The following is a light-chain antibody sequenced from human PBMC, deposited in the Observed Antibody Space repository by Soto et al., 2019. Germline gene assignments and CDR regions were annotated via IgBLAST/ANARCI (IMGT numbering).Light chain of an antibody. CDR1: QTISSW. Sequence: DIQMTQSPSTLFGSVGDRVTITCRASQTISSWLAWYQQKPGKAPKLLIYKAYTLKSGVTSRFSGSGSGTEFTLTISSLQPDDFATYYCQHYNSYSEAVGQGTKVEIK. V-gene: IGKV1-5*03. J-gene: IGKJ1*01. CDR3: QHYNSYSEA. CDR2: KAY.